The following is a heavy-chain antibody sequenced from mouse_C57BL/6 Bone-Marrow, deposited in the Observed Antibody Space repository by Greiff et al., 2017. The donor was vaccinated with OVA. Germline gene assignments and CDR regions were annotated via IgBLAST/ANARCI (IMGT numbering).Heavy chain of an antibody. V-gene: IGHV1-4*01. CDR2: INPSSGYT. Sequence: VQRVESGAELARPGASVKMSCKASGYTFTSYTMHWVKQRPGQGLEWIGYINPSSGYTKYNQKFKDKATLTADKSSSTAYMQLSSLTSEDSAVYYCARGLGNYWGQGTTLTVSS. CDR3: ARGLGNY. J-gene: IGHJ2*01. D-gene: IGHD3-3*01. CDR1: GYTFTSYT.